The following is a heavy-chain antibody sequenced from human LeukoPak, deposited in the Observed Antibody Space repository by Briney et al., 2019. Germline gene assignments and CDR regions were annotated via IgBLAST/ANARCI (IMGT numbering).Heavy chain of an antibody. CDR2: VYTSGNN. D-gene: IGHD3-22*01. CDR1: GGSLNNYY. CDR3: ARGGRWGVSSGFRYFDS. J-gene: IGHJ4*02. V-gene: IGHV4-4*07. Sequence: SETLSLTCTVSGGSLNNYYWDWIRPPARKGLEWIWRVYTSGNNNYNPSLKSRVTMSVDKSQNQFSLKLGSVTAADTAMYYWARGGRWGVSSGFRYFDSWGQGTLVTVSS.